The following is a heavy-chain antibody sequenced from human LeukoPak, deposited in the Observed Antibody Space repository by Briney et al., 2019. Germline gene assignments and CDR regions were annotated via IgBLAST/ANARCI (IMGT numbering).Heavy chain of an antibody. CDR1: GYTFTGYY. J-gene: IGHJ5*02. D-gene: IGHD6-25*01. CDR2: INPNSGGT. CDR3: ARERIIAAIWFDP. V-gene: IGHV1-2*02. Sequence: ASVKVSCKASGYTFTGYYMHWVRQAPGQGLEWMGWINPNSGGTNYAQKFQGRVTMTRDTSISTAYMELSRLRSDDTAVYYCARERIIAAIWFDPWGQGTLVTVSS.